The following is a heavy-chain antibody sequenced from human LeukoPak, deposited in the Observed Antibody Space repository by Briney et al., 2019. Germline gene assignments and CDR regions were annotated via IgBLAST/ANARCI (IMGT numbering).Heavy chain of an antibody. J-gene: IGHJ4*02. V-gene: IGHV1-2*02. D-gene: IGHD3-9*01. CDR2: INPNSGGT. CDR1: GYTFTDYY. CDR3: AHLGYDILTGYYN. Sequence: ASVKVSCKASGYTFTDYYLHWVRQAPGEGLEWMGWINPNSGGTNYAQKFQGRVTMTRDTSISTAYMELRRLRSDDTAVYYCAHLGYDILTGYYNWGQGTLVFVSS.